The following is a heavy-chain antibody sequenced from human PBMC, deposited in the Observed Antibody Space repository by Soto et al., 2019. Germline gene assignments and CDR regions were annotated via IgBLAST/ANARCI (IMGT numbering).Heavy chain of an antibody. CDR3: ARSNWNYPRGMDV. J-gene: IGHJ6*02. CDR2: VYHTGRT. D-gene: IGHD1-7*01. V-gene: IGHV4-61*01. Sequence: SETLSLTCTVSGGSFKSGSYSWSSIRQPPGKGLEWIGYVYHTGRTSYNPSLKSRVSISMDTSKNQFSLNLDSVTAADTAVYYCARSNWNYPRGMDVWGQGTTVTVSS. CDR1: GGSFKSGSYS.